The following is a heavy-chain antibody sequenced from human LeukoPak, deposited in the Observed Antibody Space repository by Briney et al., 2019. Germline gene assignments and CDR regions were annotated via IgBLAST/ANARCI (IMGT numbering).Heavy chain of an antibody. Sequence: ASVKVSCKASGYTFTSYAMHWVRQAPRQRLGWMGWINAGNGNTKYSQKFQGRVTITRDTSASTAYMELSSLRSEDTAVYYCARGPLRFAYFDYWGQGTLVTVSS. J-gene: IGHJ4*02. CDR3: ARGPLRFAYFDY. CDR2: INAGNGNT. CDR1: GYTFTSYA. V-gene: IGHV1-3*01. D-gene: IGHD3-3*01.